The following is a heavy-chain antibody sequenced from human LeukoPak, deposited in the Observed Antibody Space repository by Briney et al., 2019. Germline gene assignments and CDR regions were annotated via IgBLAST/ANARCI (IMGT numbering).Heavy chain of an antibody. V-gene: IGHV4-34*01. CDR3: ASGYSSGGGWFDP. CDR1: GGSFSGYY. Sequence: PSETLSLTCAVYGGSFSGYYWSWIRQPPGKGLEWIGEINHSGSTNYNPSLKSRVTISVDTSKNQFSLKLSSVTAADTAVYYCASGYSSGGGWFDPWGQGTLVTVSS. CDR2: INHSGST. D-gene: IGHD6-19*01. J-gene: IGHJ5*02.